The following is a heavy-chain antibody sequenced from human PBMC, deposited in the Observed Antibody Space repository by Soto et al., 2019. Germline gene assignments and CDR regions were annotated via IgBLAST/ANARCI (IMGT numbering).Heavy chain of an antibody. V-gene: IGHV4-30-2*01. CDR1: GASINGGGYS. CDR3: ARRLMGEFDF. CDR2: IYHVGPP. D-gene: IGHD3-16*01. Sequence: QLQLQESGSGLVKPSQTLSLTCAVSGASINGGGYSWGWIRQPPGKGLEWIGHIYHVGPPYYNPSLQGRVTLTIDRSKNEVSLRLLSATAADTAFYYCARRLMGEFDFWGRGTLVTVSS. J-gene: IGHJ4*01.